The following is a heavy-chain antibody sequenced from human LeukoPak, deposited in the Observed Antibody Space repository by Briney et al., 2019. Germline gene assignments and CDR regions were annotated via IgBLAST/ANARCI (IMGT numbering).Heavy chain of an antibody. D-gene: IGHD1-1*01. V-gene: IGHV1-18*01. Sequence: ASVKVSCKASGYNFISYGISWVRQAPGQGLEWMGWISTYNGNTDYAQNLQGRVTVTRDTSTTTVHMELSSLRSDDTAVYYCARAIQPKFYFDYWGQGTLVTVSS. CDR1: GYNFISYG. CDR2: ISTYNGNT. CDR3: ARAIQPKFYFDY. J-gene: IGHJ4*02.